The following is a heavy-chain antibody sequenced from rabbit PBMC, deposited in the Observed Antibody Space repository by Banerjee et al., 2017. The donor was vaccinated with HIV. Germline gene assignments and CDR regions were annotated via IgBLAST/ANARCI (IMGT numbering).Heavy chain of an antibody. V-gene: IGHV1S40*01. CDR2: IAGGSGST. CDR3: ARDLAGVVGWNLNL. Sequence: QSLEESGGDLVKPGASLTLTCTASGFTLSSYYMCWVRQAPGKGLEWIACIAGGSGSTYYASWANGRFTISKTSSTTVTLQMTSLTAADTATYFCARDLAGVVGWNLNLWGPGTLVTVS. J-gene: IGHJ4*01. CDR1: GFTLSSYY. D-gene: IGHD4-1*01.